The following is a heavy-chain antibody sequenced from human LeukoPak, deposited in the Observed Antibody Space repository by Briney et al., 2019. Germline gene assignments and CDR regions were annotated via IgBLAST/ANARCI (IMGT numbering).Heavy chain of an antibody. CDR2: ISGSGGST. V-gene: IGHV3-23*01. J-gene: IGHJ5*02. Sequence: GGSLRLSCAASGFTFSSYGMSWVRQAPGKGLEWVSAISGSGGSTYYADSVKGRFTISRDNSKNSLYLQMNSLRADDTAFYYCARPLLYYYGSETYFWFDPWGQGTLVTVSS. D-gene: IGHD3-10*01. CDR1: GFTFSSYG. CDR3: ARPLLYYYGSETYFWFDP.